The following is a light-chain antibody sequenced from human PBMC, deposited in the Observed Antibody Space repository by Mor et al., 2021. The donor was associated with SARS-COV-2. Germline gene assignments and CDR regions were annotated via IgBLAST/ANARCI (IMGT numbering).Light chain of an antibody. V-gene: IGKV1-39*01. CDR3: QQSFSNPIT. CDR1: QWISTY. CDR2: VAS. Sequence: RVTITCRSSQWISTYLNWYQQKPGKAPKLLVNVASSLQSGVPSRFTGSGSGTLFTLTISSLQPEDFGTYFCQQSFSNPITFG. J-gene: IGKJ5*01.